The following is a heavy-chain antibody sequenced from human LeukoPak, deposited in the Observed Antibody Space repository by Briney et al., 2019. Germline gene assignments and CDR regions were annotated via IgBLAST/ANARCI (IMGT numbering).Heavy chain of an antibody. D-gene: IGHD2-15*01. J-gene: IGHJ4*02. Sequence: GGSLRLSCVASGFTFSSNGMHWVRQSPGKGLEWVAFIRNDGSNKYYVDSVKGRFTIYRDNSKNTLYLQMNSLRAEDTAVYYCAKTLGYCSGGSCYSGVIDYWGRGTLVTVSS. CDR3: AKTLGYCSGGSCYSGVIDY. CDR1: GFTFSSNG. V-gene: IGHV3-30*02. CDR2: IRNDGSNK.